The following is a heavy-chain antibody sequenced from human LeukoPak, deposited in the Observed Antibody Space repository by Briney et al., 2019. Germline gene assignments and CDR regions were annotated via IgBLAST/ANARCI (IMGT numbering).Heavy chain of an antibody. J-gene: IGHJ4*02. V-gene: IGHV3-23*01. D-gene: IGHD1-26*01. Sequence: GGSLRLSCAASGFTFSNYAMIWVRQAPGKGLEWVSAISGGGGVTYYADSVKGRFTISRDNSKNTLYLQMNGLRVEDTAVYYCVKDLGEWESGHWGQGTLVIVSS. CDR1: GFTFSNYA. CDR2: ISGGGGVT. CDR3: VKDLGEWESGH.